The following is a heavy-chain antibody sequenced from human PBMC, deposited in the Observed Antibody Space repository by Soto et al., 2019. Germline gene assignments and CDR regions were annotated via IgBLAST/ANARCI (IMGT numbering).Heavy chain of an antibody. CDR3: ARGLIPAARRWFDP. CDR1: GGSFSGYY. V-gene: IGHV4-34*01. CDR2: INHSGST. D-gene: IGHD2-2*01. Sequence: SETLSLTCAVYGGSFSGYYWSWIRQPPGKGLEWIGEINHSGSTNYNPSLKSRVTISVDTSKNQFSLKLSSVTAADTAVYYCARGLIPAARRWFDPWGQGTLVT. J-gene: IGHJ5*01.